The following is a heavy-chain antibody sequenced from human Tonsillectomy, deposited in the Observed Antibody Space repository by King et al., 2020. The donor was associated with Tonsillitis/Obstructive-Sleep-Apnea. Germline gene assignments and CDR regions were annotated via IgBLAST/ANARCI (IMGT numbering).Heavy chain of an antibody. V-gene: IGHV5-10-1*01. D-gene: IGHD2-2*01. Sequence: QLVQSGAEVKKPGESLRISCKGSGYSFTSYWISWGRQMPGKGLEWMGRIDPSDSYTNYSPSFQGHVTISADKSISTAYLQWSSLKASDTAMYYCASHIYCSSTSCYFDPWGQGTLVTVSS. CDR1: GYSFTSYW. CDR3: ASHIYCSSTSCYFDP. CDR2: IDPSDSYT. J-gene: IGHJ5*02.